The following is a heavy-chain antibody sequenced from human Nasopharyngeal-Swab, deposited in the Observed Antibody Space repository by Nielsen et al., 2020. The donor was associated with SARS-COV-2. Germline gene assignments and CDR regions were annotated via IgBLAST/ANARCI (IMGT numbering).Heavy chain of an antibody. Sequence: AGSLRLSCTASGITLSSYCMHWVRQATGKGLMDVSHIGNSDGSSTRYADSVKGRFTISRDNAKNTLYLQMNRLRAEDTAVYYCARSRYWAFDYWGQGTPVTVSS. J-gene: IGHJ4*02. CDR1: GITLSSYC. CDR3: ARSRYWAFDY. D-gene: IGHD2-15*01. CDR2: IGNSDGSST. V-gene: IGHV3-74*01.